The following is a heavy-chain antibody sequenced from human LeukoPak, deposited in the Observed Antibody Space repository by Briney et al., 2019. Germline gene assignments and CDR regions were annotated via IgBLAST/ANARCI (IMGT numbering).Heavy chain of an antibody. CDR2: ISWNSGSI. CDR3: ARGDYGDY. V-gene: IGHV3-9*01. J-gene: IGHJ4*02. Sequence: GGSLRLSCAASGFTFDDYAMHWVRQAPGKGLEWVSGISWNSGSIGYADSVKGRFTISRDNSKNTLYLQMNSLRAEDTAVYYCARGDYGDYWGQGTLVTVSS. CDR1: GFTFDDYA.